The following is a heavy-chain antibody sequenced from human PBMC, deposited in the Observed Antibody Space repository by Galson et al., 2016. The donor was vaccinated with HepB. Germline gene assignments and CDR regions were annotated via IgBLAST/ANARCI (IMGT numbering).Heavy chain of an antibody. Sequence: SLRLSCAASGFTFSAYAMHWVRQAPGKGLEWLAVMSYDGNIKQYADSVKGRFTISRHNSKKTMYLQMNSLRGDDTAVYYCARDARTTASRHYFDYWGQGTLVTVSS. J-gene: IGHJ4*02. CDR1: GFTFSAYA. CDR2: MSYDGNIK. V-gene: IGHV3-30-3*01. CDR3: ARDARTTASRHYFDY. D-gene: IGHD1-7*01.